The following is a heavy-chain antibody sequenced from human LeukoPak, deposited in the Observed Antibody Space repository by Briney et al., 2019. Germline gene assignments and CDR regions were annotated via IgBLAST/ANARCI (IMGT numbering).Heavy chain of an antibody. V-gene: IGHV1-69*05. CDR3: ARSGVERWLRGYYFDY. CDR2: IIPIFGTA. D-gene: IGHD5-24*01. CDR1: GGTFSSYA. J-gene: IGHJ4*02. Sequence: SVKVSCKASGGTFSSYAFSWVRQAPGQGLEWMGRIIPIFGTATYAQKFQGRVTITTDESTSTAYMELSSLRSEDTAVYYCARSGVERWLRGYYFDYWGQGTLVTVSS.